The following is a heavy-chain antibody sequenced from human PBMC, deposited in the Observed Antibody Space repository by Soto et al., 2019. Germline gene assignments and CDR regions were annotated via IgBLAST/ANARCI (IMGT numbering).Heavy chain of an antibody. CDR3: ARRRIAARPPAAFDI. V-gene: IGHV1-2*02. CDR2: INPNSGGT. Sequence: GXSVKVSCKASGYTFSGDYMHWVRQAPGQGLEWMGWINPNSGGTNYAQKFQGRVTMTRDTSISTAYMELSRLRSDDTAVYYCARRRIAARPPAAFDIWGQGTMVTVSS. J-gene: IGHJ3*02. D-gene: IGHD6-6*01. CDR1: GYTFSGDY.